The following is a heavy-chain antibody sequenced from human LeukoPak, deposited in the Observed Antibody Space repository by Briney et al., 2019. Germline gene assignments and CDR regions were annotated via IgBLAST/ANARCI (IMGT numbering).Heavy chain of an antibody. V-gene: IGHV3-53*01. D-gene: IGHD2-8*01. Sequence: GGFLRLSCAASGFTVSSNYMSWVRQAPGKGLEWVSVIYSGGSTYYADSVKGRFTISRDNSKNTLYLQMNSLRAEDTAVYYCARVQTVDGYYYYGMDVWGQGTTVTVSS. CDR2: IYSGGST. J-gene: IGHJ6*02. CDR3: ARVQTVDGYYYYGMDV. CDR1: GFTVSSNY.